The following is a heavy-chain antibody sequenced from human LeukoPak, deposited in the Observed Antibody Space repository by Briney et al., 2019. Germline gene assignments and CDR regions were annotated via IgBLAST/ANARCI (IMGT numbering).Heavy chain of an antibody. CDR3: AEGNPYSSSWYGYYYYGMDV. Sequence: SVTVSCKASGGTFSSYAISWVRQAPGQGLEWMGGIIPIFGTANYAQKFQGRVTITADESTSTAYMELSSLRSEDTAVYYCAEGNPYSSSWYGYYYYGMDVWGQGTTVTVSS. D-gene: IGHD6-13*01. J-gene: IGHJ6*02. CDR2: IIPIFGTA. V-gene: IGHV1-69*13. CDR1: GGTFSSYA.